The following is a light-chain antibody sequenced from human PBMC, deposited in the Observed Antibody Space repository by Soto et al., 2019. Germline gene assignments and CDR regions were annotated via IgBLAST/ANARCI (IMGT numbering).Light chain of an antibody. CDR2: GAS. V-gene: IGKV3-15*01. Sequence: VMTQSPATLSVSPGERATLSCRASQSVSSNLAWYQQKPGQAPRLLIYGASTRATGIPARFSGSGSGTEFTLTISSLQSEDFAVYYCQQYNNWPRLFGGGTKVDIK. J-gene: IGKJ4*01. CDR3: QQYNNWPRL. CDR1: QSVSSN.